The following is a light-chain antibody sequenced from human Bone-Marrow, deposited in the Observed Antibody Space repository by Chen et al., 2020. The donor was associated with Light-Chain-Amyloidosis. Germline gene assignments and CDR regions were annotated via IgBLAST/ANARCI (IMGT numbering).Light chain of an antibody. Sequence: QSALTQPASESGSPGQSITISCTGTSSDVGGDNHVSWYQQHPDKAPKLMIYEVTNRPSWVPYLFSGSKSTNTASLTIPVLQTEDESDYFCSSYTITNTLVFGSGTRVTVL. CDR1: SSDVGGDNH. V-gene: IGLV2-14*01. CDR2: EVT. CDR3: SSYTITNTLV. J-gene: IGLJ1*01.